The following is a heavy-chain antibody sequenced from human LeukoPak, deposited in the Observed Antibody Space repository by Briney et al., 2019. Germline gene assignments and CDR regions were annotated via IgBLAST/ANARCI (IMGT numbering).Heavy chain of an antibody. D-gene: IGHD3-16*01. V-gene: IGHV3-7*01. CDR3: TRRLDD. J-gene: IGHJ4*02. Sequence: GGSLRLSCAASGFSFNSDWMDWVRQAPGKGLEWVANIKHDESEKNYLDSVKGRITISRDNAQNSLYLQMNGLRVEDTAVYYCTRRLDDWGQGTLVTVSS. CDR1: GFSFNSDW. CDR2: IKHDESEK.